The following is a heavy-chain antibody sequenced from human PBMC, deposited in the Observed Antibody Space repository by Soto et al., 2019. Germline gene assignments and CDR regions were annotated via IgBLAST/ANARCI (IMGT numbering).Heavy chain of an antibody. CDR1: GFTFSSYA. Sequence: EVQLLESGGGLVQPGGSLRLSCAASGFTFSSYAMSWVRQAPGKGLEWVSAISGSGGSTYYADSVKGRFTISRDNSXXTLXXXXXXXXXXXXXXXXXXXXXXXXXXXDDAFDIWGQGTMVTVPS. CDR2: ISGSGGST. J-gene: IGHJ3*02. CDR3: XXXXXXXXXXDDAFDI. V-gene: IGHV3-23*01.